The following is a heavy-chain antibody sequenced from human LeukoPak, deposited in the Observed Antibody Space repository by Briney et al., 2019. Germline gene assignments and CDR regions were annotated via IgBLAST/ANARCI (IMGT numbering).Heavy chain of an antibody. Sequence: GGSLRLSYAASRFTFSNYGMHWVRQAPGKGLEWVAFIRFDGSNKNYADSVKGRFTISRDNSKNTLYLQMNSLRAEDTAVYYCAKKGSSSWYHFDYWGQGTLVTVSS. D-gene: IGHD6-13*01. CDR1: RFTFSNYG. J-gene: IGHJ4*02. CDR3: AKKGSSSWYHFDY. CDR2: IRFDGSNK. V-gene: IGHV3-30*02.